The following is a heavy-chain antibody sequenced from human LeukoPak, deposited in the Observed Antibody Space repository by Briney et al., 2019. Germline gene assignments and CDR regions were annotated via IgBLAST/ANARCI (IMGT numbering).Heavy chain of an antibody. J-gene: IGHJ4*02. CDR3: ARFALKTPPTD. Sequence: GGSLRLSCAASGFTVSSNYMSRVRQAPGKGLQWVSSISSGSSYVYYSDSVKGRFTIARDNAKNSLYLQMNSLRAEDTAVYYCARFALKTPPTDWGQGTLVTVSS. CDR1: GFTVSSNY. V-gene: IGHV3-21*01. CDR2: ISSGSSYV.